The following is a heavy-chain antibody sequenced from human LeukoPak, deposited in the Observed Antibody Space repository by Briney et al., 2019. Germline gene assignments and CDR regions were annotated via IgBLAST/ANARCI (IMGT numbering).Heavy chain of an antibody. D-gene: IGHD3-10*01. Sequence: SETLSLTCTVSGGSISSSSYYWGWIRQPPGKGLEWIGSIYYSGSTYYNPSLKSRVTISVDTSKNQFSLKLSSVTAADTAVYCCARLMVRGVIITGWFDPWGQGTLVTVSS. CDR3: ARLMVRGVIITGWFDP. V-gene: IGHV4-39*01. CDR2: IYYSGST. J-gene: IGHJ5*02. CDR1: GGSISSSSYY.